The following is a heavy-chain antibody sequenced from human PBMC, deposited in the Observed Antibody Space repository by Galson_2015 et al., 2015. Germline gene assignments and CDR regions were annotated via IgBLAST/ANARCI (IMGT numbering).Heavy chain of an antibody. J-gene: IGHJ6*02. CDR1: GGTFSSYA. Sequence: SVKVSCKASGGTFSSYAISWVRQAPGQGLEWMGGIIPIFGTANYAQKFQGRVTITADESTSTAYMELSSLRSEDTAVYYCARGYTIDRSAVVLGGAYYYYGMDVWGQGTTVTVSS. CDR3: ARGYTIDRSAVVLGGAYYYYGMDV. CDR2: IIPIFGTA. D-gene: IGHD2-8*01. V-gene: IGHV1-69*13.